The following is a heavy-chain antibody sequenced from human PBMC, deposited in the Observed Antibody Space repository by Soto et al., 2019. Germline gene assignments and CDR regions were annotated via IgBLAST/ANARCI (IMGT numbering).Heavy chain of an antibody. CDR2: ISYDGSNK. CDR1: GFTFSSYG. CDR3: AKDQFS. J-gene: IGHJ4*02. Sequence: QVQLVESGGGVVQPGRSLRLSCAASGFTFSSYGMHWVRQAPGKGLEWVAVISYDGSNKYYADSVKGRFTISRDNSKNTLYLQMNSLRAEDTAVYYCAKDQFSWGLGTLVTVSS. V-gene: IGHV3-30*18.